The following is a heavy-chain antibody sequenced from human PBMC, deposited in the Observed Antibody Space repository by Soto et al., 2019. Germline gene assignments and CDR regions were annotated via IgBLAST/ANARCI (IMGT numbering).Heavy chain of an antibody. Sequence: QFQLVQSGAEVRKPGVSVKVSCKASGYTLTSYGISWVRQAPGQGLEWMGWISVYSGNTNYAQKFQGRGSMTRDTSTSPAYMELRSLRADDTAVYYCATLAVAGSVNWFDPWGQGTLVTVSS. CDR1: GYTLTSYG. V-gene: IGHV1-18*04. CDR2: ISVYSGNT. J-gene: IGHJ5*02. CDR3: ATLAVAGSVNWFDP. D-gene: IGHD6-19*01.